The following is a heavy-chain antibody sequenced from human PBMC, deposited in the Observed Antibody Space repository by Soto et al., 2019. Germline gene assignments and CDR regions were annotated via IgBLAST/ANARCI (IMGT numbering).Heavy chain of an antibody. Sequence: QVQLQESGPGLVKPSGTLSLTCTVSGGSMTSSNWWNWVRQSPGKGLEWIGEAHHSGRTNYNPSLKSRVTISVGKSKTHFSLKLSSVTAADTAVYYCARSEATGLDYWGQGTLVTVSS. CDR2: AHHSGRT. D-gene: IGHD1-26*01. J-gene: IGHJ4*02. V-gene: IGHV4-4*02. CDR1: GGSMTSSNW. CDR3: ARSEATGLDY.